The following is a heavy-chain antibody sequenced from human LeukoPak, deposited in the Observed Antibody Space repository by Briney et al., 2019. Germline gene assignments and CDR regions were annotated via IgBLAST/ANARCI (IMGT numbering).Heavy chain of an antibody. J-gene: IGHJ4*02. CDR3: AKPIQLWLRD. CDR1: GFTFSSHG. V-gene: IGHV3-23*01. D-gene: IGHD5-18*01. Sequence: GGSLRLSCAASGFTFSSHGMSWVRQAPGKGLEWVSAISPSSGTTYYADSVKGRFTISRDNSKNTLYLQMNSLRAEDTAVYYCAKPIQLWLRDWGQGTLVTVSS. CDR2: ISPSSGTT.